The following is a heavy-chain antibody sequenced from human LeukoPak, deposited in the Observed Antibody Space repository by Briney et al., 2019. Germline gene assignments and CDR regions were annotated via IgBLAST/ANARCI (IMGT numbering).Heavy chain of an antibody. Sequence: GGSLRLSCVASGFSFNKNNMHWVRQAPGTGLEWVASIRFDGTNEYYADSVHGRFTISRDNSKNTLFLDMHTVRNEDAAVYYCAKPPRVSYVYFDSWGPGTMVIVSS. D-gene: IGHD3-16*01. CDR1: GFSFNKNN. V-gene: IGHV3-30*02. CDR2: IRFDGTNE. CDR3: AKPPRVSYVYFDS. J-gene: IGHJ4*02.